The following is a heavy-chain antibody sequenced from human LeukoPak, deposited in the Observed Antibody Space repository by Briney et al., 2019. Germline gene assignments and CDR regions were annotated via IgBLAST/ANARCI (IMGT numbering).Heavy chain of an antibody. CDR1: GFTFSSYW. D-gene: IGHD6-13*01. Sequence: PGGSLRLSCAVSGFTFSSYWMHWVRQAPGKGLVWVSRINSDGSSTTYADSVKGRFTISRDNAKNTLYLQMNSLRAEDTAVYYCARDPRGYLAAAGIDYWGQGTLVTVSS. J-gene: IGHJ4*02. CDR2: INSDGSST. V-gene: IGHV3-74*01. CDR3: ARDPRGYLAAAGIDY.